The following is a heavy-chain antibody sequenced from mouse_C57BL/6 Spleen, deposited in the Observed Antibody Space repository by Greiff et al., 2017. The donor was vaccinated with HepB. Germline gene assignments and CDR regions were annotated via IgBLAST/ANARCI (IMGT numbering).Heavy chain of an antibody. V-gene: IGHV5-4*01. D-gene: IGHD1-1*01. J-gene: IGHJ3*01. CDR2: ISDGGSYT. Sequence: EVQLVESGGGLVKPGGSLKLSCAASGFTFSSYAMSWVRQTPEKRLEWVATISDGGSYTYYPDNVKGRFTISRDNAKNNLYLQMSHLKSEDTAMYYCARDRDYGSSYGGFAYWGQGTLVTVSA. CDR3: ARDRDYGSSYGGFAY. CDR1: GFTFSSYA.